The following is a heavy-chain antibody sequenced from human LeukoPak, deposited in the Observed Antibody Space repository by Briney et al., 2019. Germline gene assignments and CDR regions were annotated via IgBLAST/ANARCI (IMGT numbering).Heavy chain of an antibody. Sequence: PGGSLRLSCSASGFTFSAYWMSWIRQGPGKGLEWVASINPDGGDKFYVDSVKGRFTISRDNTWNSLFLYLSSLRADDTAMYFCARLFGGVTTFDYWGQGALVTVSS. J-gene: IGHJ4*02. V-gene: IGHV3-7*01. CDR2: INPDGGDK. CDR3: ARLFGGVTTFDY. D-gene: IGHD4-17*01. CDR1: GFTFSAYW.